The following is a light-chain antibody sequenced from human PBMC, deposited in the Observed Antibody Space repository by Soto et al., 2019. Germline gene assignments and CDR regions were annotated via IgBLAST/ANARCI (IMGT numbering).Light chain of an antibody. Sequence: QSALTQPPSVSGAPGQRVTISCTGSSSNIGAGYAVHWYQQLPGTAPKLLIFGNTNRPSGVVDRFSGSKSGTSASLVISGLQAEDEADYYCQSYDSSHVVFGGGTKLTVL. CDR2: GNT. CDR3: QSYDSSHVV. CDR1: SSNIGAGYA. J-gene: IGLJ2*01. V-gene: IGLV1-40*01.